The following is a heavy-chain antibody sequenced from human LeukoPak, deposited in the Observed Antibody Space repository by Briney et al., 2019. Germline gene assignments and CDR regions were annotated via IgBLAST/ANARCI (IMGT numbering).Heavy chain of an antibody. D-gene: IGHD2-8*01. CDR2: INPNSGGT. V-gene: IGHV1-2*02. Sequence: ASVEVSCKASGYTFTGYYIHWVRQAPGQGLEWMGWINPNSGGTKYAQKFQGRVTMTRDTSISTGYMELSRLRSDDTAVYYCARVNYCTKGVCVNFDYWGQGTLVTVSS. CDR3: ARVNYCTKGVCVNFDY. J-gene: IGHJ4*02. CDR1: GYTFTGYY.